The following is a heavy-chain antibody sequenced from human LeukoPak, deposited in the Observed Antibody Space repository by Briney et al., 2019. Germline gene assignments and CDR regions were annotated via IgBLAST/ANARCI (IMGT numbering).Heavy chain of an antibody. Sequence: ASVKVSCKASGYTFTSYGISWVRQAPGQGLEWMGWISAYNGNTNYAQKFQGRVTITTDESTSTAYMELSSLRSEDTAVYYCARDYYDSSGYLDYWGQGTLVTVSS. D-gene: IGHD3-22*01. V-gene: IGHV1-18*01. CDR3: ARDYYDSSGYLDY. CDR1: GYTFTSYG. CDR2: ISAYNGNT. J-gene: IGHJ4*02.